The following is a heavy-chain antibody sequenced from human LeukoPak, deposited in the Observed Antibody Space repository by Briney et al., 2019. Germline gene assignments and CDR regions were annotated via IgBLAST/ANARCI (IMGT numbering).Heavy chain of an antibody. Sequence: GGSLRLSCAASGFTFISYSMNWVRQAPGKGLDWVSSISSSSSYIYYADSVKGRFTISRDNAKNSLYLQMHSLRAEDTAVYYCAREILWFGELLDYWYFDLWGRGTLVTVSS. CDR3: AREILWFGELLDYWYFDL. D-gene: IGHD3-10*01. V-gene: IGHV3-21*01. J-gene: IGHJ2*01. CDR2: ISSSSSYI. CDR1: GFTFISYS.